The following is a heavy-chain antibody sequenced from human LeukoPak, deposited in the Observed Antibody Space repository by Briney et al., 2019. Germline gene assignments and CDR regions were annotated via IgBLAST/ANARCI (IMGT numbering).Heavy chain of an antibody. Sequence: SETLSLTCTVSGGSISSHYWSWIRQSPGKGLEWIGYIYYSGSTKYNPSLKSRVTISVDTSKNQFSLKLNSVTAADTAVYYCARDTQEPAEMTTVGDAFDIWGQGTMVTVSS. CDR1: GGSISSHY. J-gene: IGHJ3*02. CDR2: IYYSGST. CDR3: ARDTQEPAEMTTVGDAFDI. D-gene: IGHD4-17*01. V-gene: IGHV4-59*11.